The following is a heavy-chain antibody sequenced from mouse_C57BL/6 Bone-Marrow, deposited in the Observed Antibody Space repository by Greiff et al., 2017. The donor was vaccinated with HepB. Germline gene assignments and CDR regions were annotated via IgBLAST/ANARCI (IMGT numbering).Heavy chain of an antibody. CDR1: GYTFTDYY. Sequence: VQLQQSGAELVRPGASVKLSCKASGYTFTDYYINWVKQRPGQGLEWIARIYPGSGNTYYNEKFKGKATLTAEKSSSTAYMQLSSLTSEDSAVYLCALIYYYGSQYYLDYWGQGTTLTVSS. CDR3: ALIYYYGSQYYLDY. J-gene: IGHJ2*01. CDR2: IYPGSGNT. D-gene: IGHD1-1*01. V-gene: IGHV1-76*01.